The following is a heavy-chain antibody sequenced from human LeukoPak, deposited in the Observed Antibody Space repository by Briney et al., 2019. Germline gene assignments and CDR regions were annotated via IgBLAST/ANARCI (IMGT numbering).Heavy chain of an antibody. V-gene: IGHV3-23*01. J-gene: IGHJ4*02. CDR3: AKGQQQLVSRFDY. CDR2: ISGSGGST. D-gene: IGHD6-13*01. CDR1: GFTFSSYA. Sequence: GGSLRLSCAASGFTFSSYAMSWVRQAPGKGLEWVSAISGSGGSTYYADSVKGRFTISRDNSKSTLYLQMNSLRAEDTAVYYCAKGQQQLVSRFDYWGQGTLVTVSS.